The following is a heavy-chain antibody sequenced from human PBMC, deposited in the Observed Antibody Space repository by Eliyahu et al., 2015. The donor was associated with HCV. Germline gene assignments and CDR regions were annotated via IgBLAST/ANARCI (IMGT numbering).Heavy chain of an antibody. Sequence: QVQLVESGGGLVKPGGSLRLSCAAXGFTFSXYYMSWIRQAPGKGLEWVSYISSGSTVYYPDSVKGRFTISRDNAKNSLYLQMNSLRAEDTAVYYCARALLYGEPFDYWGQGTLVTVSS. J-gene: IGHJ4*02. V-gene: IGHV3-11*01. CDR2: ISSGSTV. CDR3: ARALLYGEPFDY. CDR1: GFTFSXYY. D-gene: IGHD4-17*01.